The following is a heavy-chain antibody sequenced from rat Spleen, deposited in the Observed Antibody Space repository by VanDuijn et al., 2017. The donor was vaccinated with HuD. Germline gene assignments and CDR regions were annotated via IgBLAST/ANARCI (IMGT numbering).Heavy chain of an antibody. V-gene: IGHV5-19*01. Sequence: EVQLVESGGGLVLPGRSLKLSCATSGFSFSKYGMQWIRQTPTKGLQWVAAITPSGITTHYRDSMKGRFTISRENAKATLYLQMDSLRSEDTATYYCAKKPRIYYYSGDRYWYFDFWGPGTMVTVSS. CDR3: AKKPRIYYYSGDRYWYFDF. CDR1: GFSFSKYG. J-gene: IGHJ1*01. D-gene: IGHD1-1*01. CDR2: ITPSGITT.